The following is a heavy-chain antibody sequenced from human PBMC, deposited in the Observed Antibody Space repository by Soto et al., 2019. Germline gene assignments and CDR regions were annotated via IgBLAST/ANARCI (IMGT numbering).Heavy chain of an antibody. Sequence: ASVKVSCKASGYTFTGYYMHWVRQAPGQGLEWMGWINPNSGGTNYAQKFQGWVTMTRDTSISTAYMELSRLRSDDTAVYYCARGPAAIRRSGYYYGMDVWGQGTTVTVSS. CDR1: GYTFTGYY. CDR2: INPNSGGT. V-gene: IGHV1-2*04. J-gene: IGHJ6*02. D-gene: IGHD2-2*02. CDR3: ARGPAAIRRSGYYYGMDV.